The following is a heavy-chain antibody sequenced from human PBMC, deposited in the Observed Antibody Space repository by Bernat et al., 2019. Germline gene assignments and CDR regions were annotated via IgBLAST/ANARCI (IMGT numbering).Heavy chain of an antibody. J-gene: IGHJ4*02. D-gene: IGHD3-3*02. CDR3: ARVRAFKSFDY. CDR2: MNPDGSEK. Sequence: EVQLVESGGGLVQPGGSLRLSCVVSGLTFNSSWMNWVRQAPGKGLEWVASMNPDGSEKWYVDSVKGRFTISRDNAKNSLSLQMNSLRAEDTAVFYCARVRAFKSFDYWGQGTLVTVSS. CDR1: GLTFNSSW. V-gene: IGHV3-7*04.